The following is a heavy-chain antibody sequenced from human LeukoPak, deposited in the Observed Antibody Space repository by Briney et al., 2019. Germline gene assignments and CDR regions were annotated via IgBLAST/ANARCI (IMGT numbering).Heavy chain of an antibody. CDR1: GFTFSSYA. J-gene: IGHJ4*02. D-gene: IGHD4-17*01. Sequence: PGGSLRLSCAASGFTFSSYAMHWVRQAPGKGLEWVAVISYDGSNKYYADSVKGRFTISRDNSKNTLYLQMNSLRAEDTAVYYCARGPTVTYYFDYWDQGTLVTVSS. CDR3: ARGPTVTYYFDY. CDR2: ISYDGSNK. V-gene: IGHV3-30-3*01.